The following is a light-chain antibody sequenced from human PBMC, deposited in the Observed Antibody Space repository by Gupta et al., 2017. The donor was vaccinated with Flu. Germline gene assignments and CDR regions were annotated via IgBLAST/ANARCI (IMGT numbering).Light chain of an antibody. Sequence: QSALTQPASVSGSPGQSIAISCTGTNSDIGAYNYVSWYQQHPGKAPKLMIYEVSNRPSGVSTRFSGSKSGNTASLTIAGREAEDEAYYYCGADGAVGVCGGGTKVTGL. CDR3: GADGAVGV. J-gene: IGLJ2*01. V-gene: IGLV2-14*01. CDR2: EVS. CDR1: NSDIGAYNY.